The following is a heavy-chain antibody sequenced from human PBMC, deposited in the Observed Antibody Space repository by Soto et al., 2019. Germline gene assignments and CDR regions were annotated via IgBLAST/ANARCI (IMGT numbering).Heavy chain of an antibody. CDR2: ISSDGSRT. CDR3: VRDYYDSGTYYPDF. Sequence: EVQLVESGGGLVQPGGSLRLSCAASGFTFNRYWMHWVRQAPGKELVWVSRISSDGSRTTYADSAKGRFTISRDNAKNTLYLQINSLRAEDTAVYYCVRDYYDSGTYYPDFWGQGTLVTVSS. V-gene: IGHV3-74*03. CDR1: GFTFNRYW. J-gene: IGHJ4*02. D-gene: IGHD3-22*01.